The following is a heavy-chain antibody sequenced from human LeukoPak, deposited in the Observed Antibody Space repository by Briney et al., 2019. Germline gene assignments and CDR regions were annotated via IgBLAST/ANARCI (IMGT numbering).Heavy chain of an antibody. CDR1: ADSFSSHY. J-gene: IGHJ3*02. CDR2: ISYIGNT. CDR3: ARDLVTVTKGFDI. D-gene: IGHD4-17*01. Sequence: SETLSLTCAVSADSFSSHYWTWIRQPPGKGLEWIGYISYIGNTNYNPSLKSRVTISIDTSKNQLSLKLTSVTAADTAVYYCARDLVTVTKGFDIWGQGTMVSVSS. V-gene: IGHV4-59*11.